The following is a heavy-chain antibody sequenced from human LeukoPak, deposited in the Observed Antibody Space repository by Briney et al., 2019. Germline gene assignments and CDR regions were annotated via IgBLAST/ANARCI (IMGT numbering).Heavy chain of an antibody. CDR3: AREGIVGATGFVY. Sequence: PSETLSLTCSVSGGSISLSYYYWGWIRQPPGKALEWIGSVYYSGTTSYNPSLKSRVTISVDMSKNHFSLRLSSVTAADTAVYYCAREGIVGATGFVYWGQGTLVTVSS. CDR2: VYYSGTT. J-gene: IGHJ4*02. CDR1: GGSISLSYYY. D-gene: IGHD1-26*01. V-gene: IGHV4-39*02.